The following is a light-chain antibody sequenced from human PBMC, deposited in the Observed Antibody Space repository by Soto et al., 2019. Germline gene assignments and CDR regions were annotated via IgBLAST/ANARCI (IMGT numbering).Light chain of an antibody. CDR1: SSDVGGYKY. Sequence: QSVLTQPPSASGSPGQSVTISCTGTSSDVGGYKYVSWYQQHPGKAPKLMIYEVNKRPSGVPDRFSGSKSGNTASLTVSGLQAEDEDDYYCSSYAGSNNPVVFGGGTKLTVL. V-gene: IGLV2-8*01. J-gene: IGLJ2*01. CDR2: EVN. CDR3: SSYAGSNNPVV.